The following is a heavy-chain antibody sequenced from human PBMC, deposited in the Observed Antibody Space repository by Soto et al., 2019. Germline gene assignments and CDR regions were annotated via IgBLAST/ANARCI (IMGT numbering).Heavy chain of an antibody. D-gene: IGHD4-17*01. CDR2: INHSGST. CDR3: ASLIRGTTVTTEDVGGYYAMDV. CDR1: GGSFSGYY. J-gene: IGHJ6*02. Sequence: QVQLQQWGAGLLKPSETLSLTCAVYGGSFSGYYWSWIRQPPGKGLEWIGEINHSGSTNYNPSLKLRVTISVDTSKNQFSLKLSAVTAADTAVYYCASLIRGTTVTTEDVGGYYAMDVWGQGTTVTVSS. V-gene: IGHV4-34*01.